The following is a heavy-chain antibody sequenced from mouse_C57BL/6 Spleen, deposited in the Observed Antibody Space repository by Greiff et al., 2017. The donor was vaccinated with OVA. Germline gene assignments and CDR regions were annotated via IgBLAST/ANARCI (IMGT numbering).Heavy chain of an antibody. J-gene: IGHJ2*01. V-gene: IGHV1-69*01. D-gene: IGHD4-1*01. CDR2: IDPSDSYP. CDR3: ARRGANWAPVDY. Sequence: VQLQQPGAEPVMPGASVKLSCKASGYTFTSYWMHWVKQRPGQGLEWIGEIDPSDSYPNYNQKFKGKSTLTVDKSSSTAYMQLSSLTSEDSAVYYCARRGANWAPVDYWGQGTTLTVSS. CDR1: GYTFTSYW.